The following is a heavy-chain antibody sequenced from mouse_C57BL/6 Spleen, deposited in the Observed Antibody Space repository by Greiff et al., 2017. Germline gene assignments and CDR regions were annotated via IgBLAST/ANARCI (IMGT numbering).Heavy chain of an antibody. Sequence: QVQLQQPGAELVRPGASVKLSCTASGYTFTDYYINWVKQSPGQGLEWIARIYPGSGNTYYNEKFKGKATLTAEKSSSTAYMQLSSLTSEDSAVYFCARDMGYYGSSSDYWGQGTTLTVSS. D-gene: IGHD1-1*01. J-gene: IGHJ2*01. CDR2: IYPGSGNT. V-gene: IGHV1-76*01. CDR1: GYTFTDYY. CDR3: ARDMGYYGSSSDY.